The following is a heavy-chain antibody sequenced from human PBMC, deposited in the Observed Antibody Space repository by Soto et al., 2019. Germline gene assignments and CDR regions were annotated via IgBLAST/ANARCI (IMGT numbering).Heavy chain of an antibody. Sequence: QVQLVESGGGVVQPGRSLRLSCAASGFTFSSYAMHWVRQAPGKGLEWVAVISYDGSNKYYADSVKGRFTISRDNSKNTLYLQMNSLRAEDTAVYYCAREGDRGFDPWGQGTLVTVSS. D-gene: IGHD3-16*01. CDR3: AREGDRGFDP. CDR1: GFTFSSYA. CDR2: ISYDGSNK. V-gene: IGHV3-30-3*01. J-gene: IGHJ5*02.